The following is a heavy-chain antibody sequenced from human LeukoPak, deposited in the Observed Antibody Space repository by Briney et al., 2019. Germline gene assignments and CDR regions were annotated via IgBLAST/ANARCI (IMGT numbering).Heavy chain of an antibody. CDR3: ARGSPAYCGGDCYLDY. D-gene: IGHD2-21*02. Sequence: ASVKVSCKASGYTFTSYYMHWVRQAPGQGLEWMGIINPGGGSTSYAQKFQGRVTMTRDTSTSTVYIELSSLRSEDTAVYYCARGSPAYCGGDCYLDYWGQGTLVTVSS. CDR1: GYTFTSYY. V-gene: IGHV1-46*01. CDR2: INPGGGST. J-gene: IGHJ4*02.